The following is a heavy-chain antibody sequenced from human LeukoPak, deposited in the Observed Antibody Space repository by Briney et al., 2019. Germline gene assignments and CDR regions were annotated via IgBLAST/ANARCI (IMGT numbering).Heavy chain of an antibody. CDR3: GRSRLLGGYCSSTSCYNWFDP. CDR1: GGSISSSSYY. V-gene: IGHV4-39*01. CDR2: IYYSGST. Sequence: SETPSLTCTVSGGSISSSSYYSGWISQPPREGLGWIGRIYYSGSTYYNPSLKSRVTISVDTSKNQFSLKLSSVTAADTAVYYCGRSRLLGGYCSSTSCYNWFDPWGQGTLVTVSS. D-gene: IGHD2-2*01. J-gene: IGHJ5*02.